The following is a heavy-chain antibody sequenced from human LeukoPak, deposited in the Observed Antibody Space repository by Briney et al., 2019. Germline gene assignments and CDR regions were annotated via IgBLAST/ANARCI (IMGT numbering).Heavy chain of an antibody. V-gene: IGHV3-74*01. CDR1: GFSFSTFW. J-gene: IGHJ3*02. CDR3: AKDPLSFIVVVPAASLSAFDI. Sequence: GGSLRLSCAASGFSFSTFWMHWVRQVPGKGLVWVSRVNPDGSSTSYADSVKGRFTISRDNAKNTVYLQMNSLRDEDTAVYYCAKDPLSFIVVVPAASLSAFDIWGQGTMVTVSS. D-gene: IGHD2-2*01. CDR2: VNPDGSST.